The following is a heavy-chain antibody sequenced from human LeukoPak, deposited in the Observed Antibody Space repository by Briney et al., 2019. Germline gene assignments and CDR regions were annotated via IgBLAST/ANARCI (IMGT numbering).Heavy chain of an antibody. V-gene: IGHV3-21*01. CDR3: ARDAGMITFGGVIAEVDY. J-gene: IGHJ4*02. D-gene: IGHD3-16*02. CDR2: ISSSSSYI. CDR1: GFTFSTYA. Sequence: PGGSLRLSCAASGFTFSTYAMSWVRQAPGKGLEWVSSISSSSSYIYYADSVKGRFTISRDNAKNSLYLQMNSLRAEDTAVYYCARDAGMITFGGVIAEVDYWGQGTLVTVSS.